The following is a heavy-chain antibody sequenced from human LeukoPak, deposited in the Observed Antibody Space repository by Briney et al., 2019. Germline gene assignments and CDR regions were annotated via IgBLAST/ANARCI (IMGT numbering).Heavy chain of an antibody. CDR3: ARGSSENYDFWSGYSGYYYYYMDV. D-gene: IGHD3-3*01. J-gene: IGHJ6*03. V-gene: IGHV4-34*01. CDR2: INHSGST. Sequence: SETLSLTCAVYGGSFSGYYWSWIRQPPGKGLEWIGEINHSGSTNYNPSPKSRVTISVDTSKNQFSPKLSSVTAAGTAVYYCARGSSENYDFWSGYSGYYYYYMDVWGKGTTVTVSS. CDR1: GGSFSGYY.